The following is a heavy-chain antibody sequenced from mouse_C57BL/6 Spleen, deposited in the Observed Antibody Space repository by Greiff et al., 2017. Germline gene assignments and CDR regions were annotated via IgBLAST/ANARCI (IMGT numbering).Heavy chain of an antibody. Sequence: VQLQQSGAELVRPGASVKLSCKASGYTFTDYYINWVKQRPGQGLEWIARIYPGSGNTDYNEKFKGKATLTAEKSSSTAYMQLSSLTSEDSAVYFSARGSNYLAYWRQATLATLPA. CDR2: IYPGSGNT. D-gene: IGHD2-5*01. J-gene: IGHJ3*01. V-gene: IGHV1-76*01. CDR1: GYTFTDYY. CDR3: ARGSNYLAY.